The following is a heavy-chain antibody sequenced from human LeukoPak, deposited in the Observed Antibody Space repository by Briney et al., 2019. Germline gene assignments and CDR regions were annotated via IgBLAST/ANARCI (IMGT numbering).Heavy chain of an antibody. CDR2: ISAYNGNT. J-gene: IGHJ5*02. Sequence: ASVKVSCKASGYTFTSYGISWVRQAPGQGLEWMGWISAYNGNTNYAQKLQGGVTMTTDASTSTAYMELRSLRSDDTAVYYCARGVTTRIAAANERSWFDPWGQGTLVTVSS. CDR3: ARGVTTRIAAANERSWFDP. V-gene: IGHV1-18*01. D-gene: IGHD6-13*01. CDR1: GYTFTSYG.